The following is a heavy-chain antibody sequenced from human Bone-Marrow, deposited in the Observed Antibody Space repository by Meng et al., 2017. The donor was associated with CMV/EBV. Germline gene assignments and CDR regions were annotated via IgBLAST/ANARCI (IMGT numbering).Heavy chain of an antibody. J-gene: IGHJ6*02. Sequence: ASVKVSCKAFGDIFTGYYIHWVRQAPGQGLEWMGRINPNSGDTIYAQRFQGRVTMTRATSISTAYMELNRLQSDDTAAYYCAKGERMDVWGQGTTVTVSS. CDR1: GDIFTGYY. CDR3: AKGERMDV. CDR2: INPNSGDT. V-gene: IGHV1-2*06.